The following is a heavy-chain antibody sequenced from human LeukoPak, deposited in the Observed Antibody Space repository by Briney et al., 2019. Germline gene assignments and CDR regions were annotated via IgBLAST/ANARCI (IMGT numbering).Heavy chain of an antibody. CDR3: ARPVVPAATGGWFDP. CDR1: GYSFTSYW. CDR2: IYPGDSDT. Sequence: GESLKISCKGSGYSFTSYWIGWVRQVPGKGLEWMGIIYPGDSDTRYSPSFQGQVTISADKSISTAYLQWSSLKASDTAMYYCARPVVPAATGGWFDPWGQGTLVTVSS. V-gene: IGHV5-51*01. D-gene: IGHD2-2*01. J-gene: IGHJ5*02.